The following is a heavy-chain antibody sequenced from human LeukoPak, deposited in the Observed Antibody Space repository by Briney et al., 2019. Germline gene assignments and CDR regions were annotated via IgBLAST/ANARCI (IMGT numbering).Heavy chain of an antibody. D-gene: IGHD3-16*01. CDR2: IYYSGST. Sequence: SQTLSLTCTVSGGSISSGGYYWSWIRQHPGKGLEWIGYIYYSGSTYYNPSLKSRITVSVDTSKNQFSLKLSSVTAADTAVYYCARDHDGAFDYWGQGILVTVSS. CDR3: ARDHDGAFDY. CDR1: GGSISSGGYY. V-gene: IGHV4-31*03. J-gene: IGHJ4*02.